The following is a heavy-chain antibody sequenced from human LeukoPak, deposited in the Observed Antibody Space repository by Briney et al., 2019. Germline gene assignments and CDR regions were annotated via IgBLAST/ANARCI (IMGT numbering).Heavy chain of an antibody. CDR3: ASEGNVVVVAATHDY. Sequence: PGGSLRLSCAASGFTFSSYWMSWVRQAPGKGLEWVANIKQDGGEKYYVDSVKGRFTISRDNAKNSLYLQMNSLRAEDTAVYYCASEGNVVVVAATHDYWGQGTLVTVSS. CDR2: IKQDGGEK. V-gene: IGHV3-7*01. D-gene: IGHD2-15*01. J-gene: IGHJ4*02. CDR1: GFTFSSYW.